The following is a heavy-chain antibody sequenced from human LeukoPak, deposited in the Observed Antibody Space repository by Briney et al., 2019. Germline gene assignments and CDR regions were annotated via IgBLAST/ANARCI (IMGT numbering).Heavy chain of an antibody. CDR1: GFTFSYYS. V-gene: IGHV3-21*01. CDR3: ARAGDCGGDCYIPLDMDV. J-gene: IGHJ6*02. CDR2: ISSRSSYI. D-gene: IGHD2-21*02. Sequence: NPWGSLRLSCAASGFTFSYYSMNWVRQAPGKGLEWVSSISSRSSYIYYADLVKGRFTISRDNAKNSLYLQMNSLRAEDTAVYYCARAGDCGGDCYIPLDMDVWGQGTTVTVSS.